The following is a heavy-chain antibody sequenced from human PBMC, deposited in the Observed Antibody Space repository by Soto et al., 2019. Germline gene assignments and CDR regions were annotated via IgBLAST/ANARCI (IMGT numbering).Heavy chain of an antibody. Sequence: SGGSLRLSCAASGFTFTNYWMTWARPAPGKGLEWVANIKQDGSTKYYMDSVKGRFAISRDNAKNSLYLQINSLRAEDTAVYFCARIGYSSSSFDYWGQGTLVTVSS. CDR3: ARIGYSSSSFDY. J-gene: IGHJ4*02. CDR2: IKQDGSTK. CDR1: GFTFTNYW. D-gene: IGHD6-6*01. V-gene: IGHV3-7*01.